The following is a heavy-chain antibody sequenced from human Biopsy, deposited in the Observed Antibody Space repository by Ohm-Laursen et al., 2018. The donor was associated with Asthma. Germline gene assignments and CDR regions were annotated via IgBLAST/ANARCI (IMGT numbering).Heavy chain of an antibody. D-gene: IGHD2/OR15-2a*01. CDR2: IVFASGAT. J-gene: IGHJ4*01. CDR1: GVALSGYT. CDR3: AAGRTSLQGESLI. Sequence: ASVKVSCNASGVALSGYTFEWVRQARGLGLEWIAGIVFASGATNYAQNFQDRLTVTRDMSAGSVSMELRGLSSTDTAVYYCAAGRTSLQGESLIWGQGTLVAVSS. V-gene: IGHV1-58*01.